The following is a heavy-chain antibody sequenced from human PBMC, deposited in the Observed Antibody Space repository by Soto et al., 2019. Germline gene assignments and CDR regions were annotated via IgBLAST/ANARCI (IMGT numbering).Heavy chain of an antibody. CDR3: AGGLELRYMEWLFNY. V-gene: IGHV1-69*13. CDR1: GGKFINYG. CDR2: IIPMFATP. Sequence: SVKVSCKASGGKFINYGISWVRQAPGQGPEWMGWIIPMFATPNYAQKFQGRVTITADASTSTAYMELSGLRSDDTAVYYCAGGLELRYMEWLFNYWGPGTQVTVSS. J-gene: IGHJ4*02. D-gene: IGHD3-3*01.